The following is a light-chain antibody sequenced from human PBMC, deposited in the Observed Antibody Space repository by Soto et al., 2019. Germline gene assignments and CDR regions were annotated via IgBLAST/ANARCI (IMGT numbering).Light chain of an antibody. Sequence: DIQMTQSPSTLSASVGDRVTITCRASQSISSWLAWYQQKPGKAPKLLIYKASSLESGVPSRFSGSGSGTEFTLTISSLHPDDSATYYCQQYNSYWTFGQGTKVEIK. V-gene: IGKV1-5*03. J-gene: IGKJ1*01. CDR3: QQYNSYWT. CDR2: KAS. CDR1: QSISSW.